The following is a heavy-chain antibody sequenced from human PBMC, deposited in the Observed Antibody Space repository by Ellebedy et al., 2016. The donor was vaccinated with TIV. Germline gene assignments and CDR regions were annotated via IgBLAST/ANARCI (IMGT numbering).Heavy chain of an antibody. CDR1: GLTFSTYP. CDR3: AKGTSSGFNYDRVGFEY. Sequence: GESLKISCAASGLTFSTYPMTWVRRAPGKGLEWVSAISGSGDSTYYADSVKGRFTISRDNFKNTLYLQMDRLRAEDTAVYYCAKGTSSGFNYDRVGFEYWGQGALVTVSS. V-gene: IGHV3-23*01. D-gene: IGHD3-22*01. CDR2: ISGSGDST. J-gene: IGHJ4*02.